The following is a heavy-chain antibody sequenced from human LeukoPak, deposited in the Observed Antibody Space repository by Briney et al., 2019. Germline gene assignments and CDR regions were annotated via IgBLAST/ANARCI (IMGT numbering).Heavy chain of an antibody. V-gene: IGHV4-59*01. CDR2: IYYSGST. CDR1: GGSFSGYY. Sequence: SETLSLTCAVYGGSFSGYYWSWIRQPPGKGLEWIGYIYYSGSTNYNPSLKSRVTISVDTSKNQFSLKLSSVTAADTAVYYCARDRSSSPTGIDYWGQGTLVTVSS. CDR3: ARDRSSSPTGIDY. D-gene: IGHD6-6*01. J-gene: IGHJ4*02.